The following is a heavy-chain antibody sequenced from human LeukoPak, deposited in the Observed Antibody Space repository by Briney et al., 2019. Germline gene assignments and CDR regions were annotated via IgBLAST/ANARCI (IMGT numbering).Heavy chain of an antibody. V-gene: IGHV1-2*02. CDR2: INPNSGGI. CDR3: ARAWYSSSSLDWFDP. D-gene: IGHD6-6*01. CDR1: GYTFTGYY. J-gene: IGHJ5*02. Sequence: ASVKVSCKASGYTFTGYYMHWVRQAPGQGLEWERWINPNSGGINYAQKFQGRVTMTRDTSTSTAYMELSRLRSDDTAVYYCARAWYSSSSLDWFDPWGQGTLVTVSS.